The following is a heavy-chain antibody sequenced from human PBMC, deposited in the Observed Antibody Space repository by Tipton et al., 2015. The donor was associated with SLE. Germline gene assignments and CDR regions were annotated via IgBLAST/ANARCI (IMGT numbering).Heavy chain of an antibody. CDR1: GFTLSNYG. Sequence: SLRLSCVASGFTLSNYGMHWVRQAPGKGLEWVASIKLEGGEKYYVDSVKGRFTISRDDAKNSLFLQMNSLRADDTAVYYCARAGSGWFNYWGQGTLVTVSS. D-gene: IGHD6-19*01. CDR2: IKLEGGEK. J-gene: IGHJ4*02. V-gene: IGHV3-7*01. CDR3: ARAGSGWFNY.